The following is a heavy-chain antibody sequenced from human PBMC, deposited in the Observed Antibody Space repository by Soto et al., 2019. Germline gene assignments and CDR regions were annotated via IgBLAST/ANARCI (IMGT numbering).Heavy chain of an antibody. CDR3: ARASCISTSCYPLDYYYYGLDI. Sequence: GGSLRPSCPAFGITFSSDGMHWVRQAPGKGLEWVAVIWYDGSKKYYADSVKGRFTISRDNSTTTLYLQMTSLRAEDTAVYSCARASCISTSCYPLDYYYYGLDIWGEGATVSVSS. D-gene: IGHD2-2*01. CDR1: GITFSSDG. V-gene: IGHV3-33*01. CDR2: IWYDGSKK. J-gene: IGHJ6*04.